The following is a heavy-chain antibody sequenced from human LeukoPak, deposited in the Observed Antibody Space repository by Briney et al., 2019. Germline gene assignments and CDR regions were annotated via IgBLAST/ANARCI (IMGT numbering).Heavy chain of an antibody. V-gene: IGHV3-21*01. CDR2: ISSSSSYI. J-gene: IGHJ5*02. CDR3: ARGGNNWNYIYYGWFDP. Sequence: PGGSLRLSCAASGFAFSSYSMNWVRQAPGKGLEWVSSISSSSSYIYYADSVKGRFTISRDNAKNSLYLQMNSLRAEDTAVYYCARGGNNWNYIYYGWFDPWGQGTLVTVSS. CDR1: GFAFSSYS. D-gene: IGHD1-7*01.